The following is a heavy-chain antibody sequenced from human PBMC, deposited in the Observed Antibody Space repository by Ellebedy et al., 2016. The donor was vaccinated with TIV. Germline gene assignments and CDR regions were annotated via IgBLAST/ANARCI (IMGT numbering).Heavy chain of an antibody. V-gene: IGHV5-51*01. J-gene: IGHJ4*02. D-gene: IGHD6-19*01. CDR2: IYPGDSDT. Sequence: GESLKISCKGSGYSFVSYWIGWVRQMPGKGLEWVGVIYPGDSDTRYSPSFQGQVTISVDKSINTAFLQWSSLKSSDTAMYYCASTVDSSGSWAGRLGFWGQGSLFTVSS. CDR1: GYSFVSYW. CDR3: ASTVDSSGSWAGRLGF.